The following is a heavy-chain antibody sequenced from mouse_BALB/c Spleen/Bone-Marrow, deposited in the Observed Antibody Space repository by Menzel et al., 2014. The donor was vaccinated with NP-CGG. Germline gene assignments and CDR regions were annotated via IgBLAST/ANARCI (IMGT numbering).Heavy chain of an antibody. CDR2: ITYSGIT. V-gene: IGHV3-2*02. CDR1: GYSITSDYA. Sequence: EVKLMESGPGLVKPSQSLSLTCTVTGYSITSDYAWNWIRQFPGSKLEWMGYITYSGITSYNPSLKSRISITRDTSKNRFFLQLNSVTTEDTATYYCARSADWYFDVWGAGTTVTVSS. J-gene: IGHJ1*01. CDR3: ARSADWYFDV.